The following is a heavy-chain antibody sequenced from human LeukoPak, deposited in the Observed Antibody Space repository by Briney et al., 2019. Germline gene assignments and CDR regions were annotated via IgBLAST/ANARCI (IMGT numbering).Heavy chain of an antibody. J-gene: IGHJ6*04. Sequence: GGSLRLSSAASGFTFSSYSMNWVRQAPGKGLEWVSYISSSGSTIYYADSVKGRFTISRDNAKNSLYLQMNSLRAEDTAVYYCAELGITMIGGVWGKGTTVTISS. D-gene: IGHD3-10*02. CDR2: ISSSGSTI. CDR1: GFTFSSYS. CDR3: AELGITMIGGV. V-gene: IGHV3-48*04.